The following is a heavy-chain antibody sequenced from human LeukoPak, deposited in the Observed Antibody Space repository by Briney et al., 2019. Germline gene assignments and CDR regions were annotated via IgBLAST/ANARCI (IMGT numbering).Heavy chain of an antibody. J-gene: IGHJ4*02. CDR3: AKNLGCCSGGSCYYY. CDR1: GFTFSSYA. Sequence: GGSLRLSCAASGFTFSSYAISWVRQAPGKGLEGVSAISGSGGSTYYADSVKGRFTISRDNSKNTLYLQMNSLRAEDTAVYYCAKNLGCCSGGSCYYYWGQGTLVTVSS. V-gene: IGHV3-23*01. CDR2: ISGSGGST. D-gene: IGHD2-15*01.